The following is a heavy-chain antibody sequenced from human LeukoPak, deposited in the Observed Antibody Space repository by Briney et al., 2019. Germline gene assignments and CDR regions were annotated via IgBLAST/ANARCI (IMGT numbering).Heavy chain of an antibody. CDR1: GYTFTSSG. V-gene: IGHV1-18*01. D-gene: IGHD5-18*01. J-gene: IGHJ6*02. Sequence: ASVRVSCKASGYTFTSSGISWVRQAPGHQLEWVGWISALNVNTNDAQKLQGRVNMTTDTSTSTAYMELRSLRSDDTAVYYCARASGYSYGYHYYYYYGMDVWGQGTTVTVSS. CDR3: ARASGYSYGYHYYYYYGMDV. CDR2: ISALNVNT.